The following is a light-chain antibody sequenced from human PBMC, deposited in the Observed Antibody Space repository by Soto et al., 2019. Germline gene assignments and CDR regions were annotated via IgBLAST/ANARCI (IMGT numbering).Light chain of an antibody. Sequence: QSALTQPASVSGSPGQSITISCTGTSSDAGGYNYVSWHQQHPGKAPKVMIFEVSNRPSGVSTRFSGSKSGNTASLTISGLQAEDEADYYCSSYTSSSSYVFGTGTKVTVL. CDR3: SSYTSSSSYV. V-gene: IGLV2-14*01. J-gene: IGLJ1*01. CDR2: EVS. CDR1: SSDAGGYNY.